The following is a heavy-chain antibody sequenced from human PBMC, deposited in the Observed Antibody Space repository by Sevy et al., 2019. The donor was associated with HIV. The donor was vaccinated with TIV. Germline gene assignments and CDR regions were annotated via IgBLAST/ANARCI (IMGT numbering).Heavy chain of an antibody. J-gene: IGHJ6*02. D-gene: IGHD6-6*01. CDR3: ARIISSPRAYYYYFGMDV. CDR1: EYNFTNYW. CDR2: IYPGDSGT. Sequence: GESLKISCKGSEYNFTNYWIGWVRQMPGKGLEWMGIIYPGDSGTRYSPSFQDQGTISADKTISTAYLQWSSLKASETAMNYCARIISSPRAYYYYFGMDVWGQRTTVTVSS. V-gene: IGHV5-51*01.